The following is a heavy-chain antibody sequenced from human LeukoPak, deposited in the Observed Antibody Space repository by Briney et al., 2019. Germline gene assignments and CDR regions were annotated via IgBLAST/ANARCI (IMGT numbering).Heavy chain of an antibody. CDR1: GGSISSYY. V-gene: IGHV4-59*08. J-gene: IGHJ5*02. Sequence: SETLSLTCTVPGGSISSYYWSWIRQPPGKGLEWIGYIYYSGSTNYNPSLKSRVTISVDTSKNQFSLKLSSVTAADTAVYYCARNYGSGSYPRFNWFDPWGQGTLVTVSS. D-gene: IGHD3-10*01. CDR3: ARNYGSGSYPRFNWFDP. CDR2: IYYSGST.